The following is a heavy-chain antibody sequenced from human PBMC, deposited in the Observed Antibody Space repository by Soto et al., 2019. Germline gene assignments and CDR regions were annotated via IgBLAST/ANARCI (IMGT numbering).Heavy chain of an antibody. CDR1: GYSFTSYG. J-gene: IGHJ6*01. Sequence: PEESLSTSCKGPGYSFTSYGIGWVLQMAGKGLEGIGIIHLGDSDTRYSPSFQGQVTISADKSISTAYLQWSSLKSSDTAMYYCARLAGASRSGYYTGTMSLTGYYDGMDVWGQGTTVTVSS. V-gene: IGHV5-51*01. CDR2: IHLGDSDT. CDR3: ARLAGASRSGYYTGTMSLTGYYDGMDV. D-gene: IGHD3-3*01.